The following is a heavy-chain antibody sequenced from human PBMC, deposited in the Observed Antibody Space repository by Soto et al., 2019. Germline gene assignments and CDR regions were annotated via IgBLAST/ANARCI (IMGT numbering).Heavy chain of an antibody. V-gene: IGHV4-39*01. Sequence: PSETLSLTCTVSGGSISSSSYYWGWIRQPPGKGLEWIGSIYYSGNTFHNPSLESRVTISVDTSKNQFSLKLSSVTAADTAVYYCATHRGAAAGPYYFDYWGPGTLVTVSS. J-gene: IGHJ4*02. D-gene: IGHD6-13*01. CDR1: GGSISSSSYY. CDR2: IYYSGNT. CDR3: ATHRGAAAGPYYFDY.